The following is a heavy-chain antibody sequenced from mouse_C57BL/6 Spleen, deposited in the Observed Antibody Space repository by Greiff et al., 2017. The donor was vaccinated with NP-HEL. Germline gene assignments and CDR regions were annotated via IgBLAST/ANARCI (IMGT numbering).Heavy chain of an antibody. Sequence: VQLQQSGAELVKPGASVKLSCTASGFTITDYYMHWVKQRPEQGLEWIGRIDPEDGETKYAPKFQGKATITADTSSNTAYLQLSSLTSEDTAVYYCAPLYYYGSSYFDYWGQGTTLTVSS. CDR2: IDPEDGET. D-gene: IGHD1-1*01. J-gene: IGHJ2*01. CDR3: APLYYYGSSYFDY. CDR1: GFTITDYY. V-gene: IGHV14-2*01.